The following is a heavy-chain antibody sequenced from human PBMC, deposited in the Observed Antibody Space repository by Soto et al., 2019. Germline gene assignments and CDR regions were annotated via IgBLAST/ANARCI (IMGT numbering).Heavy chain of an antibody. CDR3: AKRYGSGSYRDFNSYYGMNI. CDR2: ISPTGEQR. J-gene: IGHJ6*02. Sequence: GGSLRLSCAASRFTFRNYGMSWVRQGPGKGLEWVSGISPTGEQRFYVDSVKGRFFISRDNSQNTLSLEMSNLRADDTAVYYCAKRYGSGSYRDFNSYYGMNIWGQGTSVTVSS. CDR1: RFTFRNYG. D-gene: IGHD3-10*01. V-gene: IGHV3-23*01.